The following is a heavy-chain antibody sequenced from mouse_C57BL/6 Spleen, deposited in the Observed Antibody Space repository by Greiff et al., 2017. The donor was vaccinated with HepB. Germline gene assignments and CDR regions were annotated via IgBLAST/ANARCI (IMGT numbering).Heavy chain of an antibody. J-gene: IGHJ3*01. Sequence: EVKLLESGGGLVKPGGSLKLSCAASGFTFSDYGMHWVRQAPEKGLEWVAYISSGSSTIYYADTVKGRFTISRDNAKNTQFLQMTSLRSEDTAMYYCARGERAYWGQGTLVTVSA. D-gene: IGHD2-13*01. CDR1: GFTFSDYG. V-gene: IGHV5-17*01. CDR2: ISSGSSTI. CDR3: ARGERAY.